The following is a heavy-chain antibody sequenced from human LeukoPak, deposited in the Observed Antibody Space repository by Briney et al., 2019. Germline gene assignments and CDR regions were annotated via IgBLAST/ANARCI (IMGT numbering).Heavy chain of an antibody. D-gene: IGHD4-17*01. CDR3: VHGDYAGY. Sequence: GGSLTLSCAASGFTFSNGWMSWVRQAPGKGLEWVGRIKSKTDGGTTDYAAPVKGRFTISRDDSKNTLYLQMNSLKTGDTAVYYCVHGDYAGYWGQGTLVTVSS. CDR2: IKSKTDGGTT. J-gene: IGHJ4*02. CDR1: GFTFSNGW. V-gene: IGHV3-15*01.